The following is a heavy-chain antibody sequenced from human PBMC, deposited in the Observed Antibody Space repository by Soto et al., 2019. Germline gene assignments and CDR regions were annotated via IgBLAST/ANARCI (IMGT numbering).Heavy chain of an antibody. CDR1: GDSLSYSG. CDR2: VGAYSGDT. D-gene: IGHD3-16*01. V-gene: IGHV1-18*01. J-gene: IGHJ6*03. Sequence: QLQLEQSGGEVKKPGASMKVSCKASGDSLSYSGVTWVRQAPGQGLEWMGWVGAYSGDTRYSQKFQGRVTVSADTSTATSYMEVRNLRSDDTATYYCVSVKYYYMDVWGTGTTVTGSS. CDR3: VSVKYYYMDV.